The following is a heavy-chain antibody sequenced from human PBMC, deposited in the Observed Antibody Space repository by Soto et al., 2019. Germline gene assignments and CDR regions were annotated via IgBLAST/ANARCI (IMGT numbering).Heavy chain of an antibody. V-gene: IGHV3-21*01. J-gene: IGHJ3*02. CDR1: GFTFSSYS. Sequence: PGGSLRLSCAASGFTFSSYSMNWVRQAPGKGLEWVSSISSSSSYIYYADSVKGRFTISRDNAKNSLYLQMNSLRAEDTAVYYCARERYCSGGSCLRRGAFDIWGQGTMVTVSS. CDR3: ARERYCSGGSCLRRGAFDI. D-gene: IGHD2-15*01. CDR2: ISSSSSYI.